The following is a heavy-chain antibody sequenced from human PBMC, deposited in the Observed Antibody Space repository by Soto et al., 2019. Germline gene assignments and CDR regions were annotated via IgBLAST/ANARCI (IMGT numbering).Heavy chain of an antibody. D-gene: IGHD3-16*02. CDR2: IIPIFDAT. V-gene: IGHV1-69*01. J-gene: IGHJ4*01. Sequence: QVQMVQSGAEVKKPGSSARVSCKVSGGTFSRHSISWVRQAPGQGLEWMGGIIPIFDATQYAQKFQGRLTITADELTTKFHMYLNGLRPEDTAIYYCARDLSSDRESWGHGMLDTVS. CDR3: ARDLSSDRES. CDR1: GGTFSRHS.